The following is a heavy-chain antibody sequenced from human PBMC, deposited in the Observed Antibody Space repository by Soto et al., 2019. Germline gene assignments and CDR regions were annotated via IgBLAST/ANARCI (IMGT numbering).Heavy chain of an antibody. CDR1: A. Sequence: ARWWVHQEKRQKLEWMGWINTGDGNTKYSQKFQGRVIITRDRSARTVYVDLSSLRSEETAVYYCARDRAMVRGQRYYYYYSGMDVWGQGTSVT. V-gene: IGHV1-3*04. J-gene: IGHJ6*01. CDR3: ARDRAMVRGQRYYYYYSGMDV. D-gene: IGHD3-10*01. CDR2: INTGDGNT.